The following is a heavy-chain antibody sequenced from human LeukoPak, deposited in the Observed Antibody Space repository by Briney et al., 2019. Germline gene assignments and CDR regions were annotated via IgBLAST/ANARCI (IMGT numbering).Heavy chain of an antibody. Sequence: ASVKVSCKASGYTFTSYGISWVRQAPGQGLEWMGWISAYNGNTNYAQKLQGRVTMTTDTSTSTAYMELRSLRSDDTAVYYCARGVVGATRGTRDFDYWGQGTLVTVSS. CDR2: ISAYNGNT. D-gene: IGHD1-26*01. CDR1: GYTFTSYG. V-gene: IGHV1-18*01. CDR3: ARGVVGATRGTRDFDY. J-gene: IGHJ4*02.